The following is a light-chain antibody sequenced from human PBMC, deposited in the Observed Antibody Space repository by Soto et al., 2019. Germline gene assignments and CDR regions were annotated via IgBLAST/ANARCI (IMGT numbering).Light chain of an antibody. CDR2: EAS. CDR3: QQYDDFRALT. CDR1: EAIATY. Sequence: DIQMTQSPSSLSASVGDRVTITCQASEAIATYLNWYQQEPGKAPKLLIHEASILETGVPSRFSGRGSGTDFSFTISSLQPEDFATYYCQQYDDFRALTFGGGTKVEIK. J-gene: IGKJ4*01. V-gene: IGKV1-33*01.